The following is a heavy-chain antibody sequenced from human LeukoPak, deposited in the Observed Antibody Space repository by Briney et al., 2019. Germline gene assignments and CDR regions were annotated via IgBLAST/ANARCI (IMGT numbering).Heavy chain of an antibody. CDR2: IRYDGSNK. J-gene: IGHJ4*02. D-gene: IGHD6-19*01. Sequence: AGGSLRLSCAASGFTFSSYGMHWVRQAPGKGLEWVAFIRYDGSNKYYADSVKGRFTISRNNSKNTLYLQMNSLRAEDTAVYYCAKDRLGMYSSGWYFDYWGQGTLVTVSS. CDR1: GFTFSSYG. CDR3: AKDRLGMYSSGWYFDY. V-gene: IGHV3-30*02.